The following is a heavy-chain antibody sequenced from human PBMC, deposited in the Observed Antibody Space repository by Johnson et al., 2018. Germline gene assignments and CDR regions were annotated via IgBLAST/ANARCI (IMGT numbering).Heavy chain of an antibody. J-gene: IGHJ6*02. Sequence: QVQLVESGAEVKKPGSSVKVSCKASGGTFSSYAISWVRQAPGQGLEWMGGIIPIFGTANYAQKFQGRVTITADESTSTAYMGLSSLRSEDTGVYYCARDQLGDSGYDYYYYGMDVWGQGTTVTVSS. CDR3: ARDQLGDSGYDYYYYGMDV. V-gene: IGHV1-69*01. CDR2: IIPIFGTA. D-gene: IGHD3-22*01. CDR1: GGTFSSYA.